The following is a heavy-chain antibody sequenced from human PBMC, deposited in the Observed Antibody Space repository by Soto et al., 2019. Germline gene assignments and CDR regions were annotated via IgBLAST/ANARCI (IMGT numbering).Heavy chain of an antibody. V-gene: IGHV4-34*01. CDR2: MHHSGLT. CDR3: ARLRFYGTDV. Sequence: QVQLQQWGAGLLRPSETLSLTCAVSGGAFNGYYWSWVRQSPGKGLEWIGEMHHSGLTNYNPSLKXXLLXSXDTSKNQFSLELSYVTAADTAVYYCARLRFYGTDVWGQGTTVTVSS. J-gene: IGHJ6*02. CDR1: GGAFNGYY. D-gene: IGHD3-3*01.